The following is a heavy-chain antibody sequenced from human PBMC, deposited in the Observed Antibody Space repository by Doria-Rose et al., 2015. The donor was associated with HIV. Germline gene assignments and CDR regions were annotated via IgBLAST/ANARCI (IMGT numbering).Heavy chain of an antibody. CDR1: GVSLSSPGMG. V-gene: IGHV2-26*01. J-gene: IGHJ4*02. CDR2: IFSGDER. D-gene: IGHD6-13*01. CDR3: ARIKSSRWYHKYYFDF. Sequence: QITLKESGPVLVKPTETLTLTCTVSGVSLSSPGMGVSWIRQPPGKALEWHANIFSGDERSYKTSLKSRLTISRGTSKSQVVLTMTDMDPVDTATYYCARIKSSRWYHKYYFDFWGQGTLVIVSA.